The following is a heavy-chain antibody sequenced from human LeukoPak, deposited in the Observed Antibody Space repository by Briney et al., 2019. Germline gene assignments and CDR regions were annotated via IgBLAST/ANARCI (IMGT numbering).Heavy chain of an antibody. Sequence: SETLSLTCAVYGGSFSGYYWSWIRQPPGKGLEWIGEINHSGSTNYNPSLKSRVTISVDTSKNQFSLKLSSVTAADTAVYYCARHVYGDYVRSYFDYWGQGTLVTVSS. D-gene: IGHD4-17*01. CDR1: GGSFSGYY. J-gene: IGHJ4*02. V-gene: IGHV4-34*01. CDR2: INHSGST. CDR3: ARHVYGDYVRSYFDY.